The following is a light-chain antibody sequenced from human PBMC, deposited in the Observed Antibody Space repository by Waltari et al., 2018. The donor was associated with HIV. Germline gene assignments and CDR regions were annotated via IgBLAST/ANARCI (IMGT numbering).Light chain of an antibody. CDR2: GAS. CDR3: QQYNSWPRT. J-gene: IGKJ4*02. CDR1: QSINNT. Sequence: EIVMTQSPVTLSVSPGERGTLSCRASQSINNTLAWYQHKPGQAPRLLIYGASTRATSIPARFSGSGSGTDFSLNISTLQSEDFAVYYCQQYNSWPRTFGRGTKVEIK. V-gene: IGKV3-15*01.